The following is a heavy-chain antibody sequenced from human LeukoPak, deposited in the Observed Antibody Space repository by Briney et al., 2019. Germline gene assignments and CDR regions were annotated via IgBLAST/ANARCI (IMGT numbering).Heavy chain of an antibody. V-gene: IGHV3-23*01. CDR2: ISGSGGST. J-gene: IGHJ4*02. CDR3: AKSTIGIRNSSGWWDELYFDY. CDR1: GFTFSSYA. D-gene: IGHD6-19*01. Sequence: PGGSLRLSCAASGFTFSSYAMSWVRQAPGKGLEWVSAISGSGGSTYYADSVKGRFTISRDNSKNTLYLQMNSLRAEDTAVYYCAKSTIGIRNSSGWWDELYFDYWGQGTLVTVSS.